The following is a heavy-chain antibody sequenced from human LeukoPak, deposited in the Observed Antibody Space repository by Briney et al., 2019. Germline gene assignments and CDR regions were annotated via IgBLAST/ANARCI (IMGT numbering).Heavy chain of an antibody. Sequence: ASVKVSCKASGYTFTIYAMNWVRQAPGQGLEWMGWINTNTGNPTYAQGFTGRFVFSLDTSVSTAYLQIRSLKAEDTAVYYCAREPIVGKFDPWGQGTLVTVSS. CDR3: AREPIVGKFDP. D-gene: IGHD1-26*01. CDR1: GYTFTIYA. J-gene: IGHJ5*02. CDR2: INTNTGNP. V-gene: IGHV7-4-1*02.